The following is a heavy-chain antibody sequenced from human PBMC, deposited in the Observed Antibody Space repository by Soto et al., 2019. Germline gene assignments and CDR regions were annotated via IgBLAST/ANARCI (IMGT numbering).Heavy chain of an antibody. Sequence: WETLSLTCTVSGGSISSSSYYWGWIRQPPGKGLEWIGSIYYSGSTYYNPSLKSRVTISVDTSKNQFSLKLSSVTAADTAVYYCASYVLRFLEWFPHWGQGTLVTVSS. J-gene: IGHJ1*01. CDR3: ASYVLRFLEWFPH. CDR2: IYYSGST. V-gene: IGHV4-39*01. CDR1: GGSISSSSYY. D-gene: IGHD3-3*01.